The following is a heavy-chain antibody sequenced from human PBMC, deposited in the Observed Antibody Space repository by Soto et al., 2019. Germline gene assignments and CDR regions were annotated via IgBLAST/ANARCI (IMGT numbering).Heavy chain of an antibody. J-gene: IGHJ6*03. Sequence: GGSLRLSCAASGFTFSSYAMSWVRQAPGKGLEWVSAISGSGSSTYYEDSVKGRFTISRDNSKNTLYLQMNSLRAEDTAVYYCAKGFPRIGNYYYMDVWGKGTTVTVSS. D-gene: IGHD3-22*01. CDR3: AKGFPRIGNYYYMDV. V-gene: IGHV3-23*01. CDR1: GFTFSSYA. CDR2: ISGSGSST.